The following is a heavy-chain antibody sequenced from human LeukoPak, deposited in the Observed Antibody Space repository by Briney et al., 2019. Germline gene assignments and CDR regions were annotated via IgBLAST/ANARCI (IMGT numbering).Heavy chain of an antibody. CDR2: IIPIFGTA. Sequence: SVKVSCKASGGTFSSYAISWVRRAPGQGLEWMGGIIPIFGTANYAQKFQGRVTITADESTSTAYMELSSLRSEDTAVYYCAREQQLVLGENWFDPWGQGTLVTVSS. D-gene: IGHD6-6*01. V-gene: IGHV1-69*13. CDR1: GGTFSSYA. CDR3: AREQQLVLGENWFDP. J-gene: IGHJ5*02.